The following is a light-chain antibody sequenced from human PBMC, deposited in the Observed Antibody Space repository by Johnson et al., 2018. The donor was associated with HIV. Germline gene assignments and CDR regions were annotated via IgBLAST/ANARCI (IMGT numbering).Light chain of an antibody. CDR2: ENN. V-gene: IGLV1-51*01. J-gene: IGLJ1*01. CDR1: NSNIGNNY. Sequence: QSVLTQPPSVSAAPGQKVTISCSGSNSNIGNNYVSWYQQLPGTAPKLLIYENNKRPSGIPDRFSGSKSGTSATLDITGLQTGDEADYYCGTWDSSLGTYVFGTGAKVTFL. CDR3: GTWDSSLGTYV.